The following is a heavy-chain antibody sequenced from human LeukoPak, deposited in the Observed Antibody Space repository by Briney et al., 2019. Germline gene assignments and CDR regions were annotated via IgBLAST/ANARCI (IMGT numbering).Heavy chain of an antibody. Sequence: WINPNSGGTNYAQKFQGRVTMTRDTSISTAYMELSRLRSDDTAVYYCARDPIWFGELLPDYWGQGTLVTVSS. CDR2: INPNSGGT. J-gene: IGHJ4*02. D-gene: IGHD3-10*01. V-gene: IGHV1-2*02. CDR3: ARDPIWFGELLPDY.